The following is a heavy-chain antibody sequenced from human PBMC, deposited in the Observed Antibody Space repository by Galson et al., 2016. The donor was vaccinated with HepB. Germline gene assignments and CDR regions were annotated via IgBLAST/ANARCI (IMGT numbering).Heavy chain of an antibody. CDR2: IIPMFGTA. V-gene: IGHV1-69*13. D-gene: IGHD1-20*01. CDR3: ARGGFDNWDEADPFDH. J-gene: IGHJ4*02. Sequence: SVKVSCKASGGTFSRYPISWVRQAPGQGLEWMGGIIPMFGTAKYAQKFQGRVTITADESTSTGYMDLTSLRSEDTAVYYCARGGFDNWDEADPFDHWGQGTPVTVSS. CDR1: GGTFSRYP.